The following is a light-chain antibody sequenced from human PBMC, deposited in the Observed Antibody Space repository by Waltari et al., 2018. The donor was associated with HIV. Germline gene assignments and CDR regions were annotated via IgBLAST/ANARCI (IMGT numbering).Light chain of an antibody. CDR3: QTFDITLGGFYV. CDR1: TSTVGTISL. CDR2: GDS. V-gene: IGLV1-40*01. J-gene: IGLJ1*01. Sequence: QSVLTQPPSVSGAPGQRVTISCSGSTSTVGTISLLHWYPPLPGMAPKLLISGDSNRPSGVPDRFSASKSGTSGALTITGLQPEDEADYYCQTFDITLGGFYVFGTGTKVTVL.